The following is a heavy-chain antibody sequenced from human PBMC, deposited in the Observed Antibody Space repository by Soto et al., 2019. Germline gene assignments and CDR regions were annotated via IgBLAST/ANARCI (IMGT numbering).Heavy chain of an antibody. D-gene: IGHD5-18*01. CDR3: ARSAWIQLWLTSGMDV. J-gene: IGHJ6*02. CDR2: ISSSSTI. V-gene: IGHV3-48*02. CDR1: GFTFSSYS. Sequence: GGSLRLSCAASGFTFSSYSMNWVRQAPGKGLEWVSYISSSSTIYYADSVKGRFTISRDNAKNSLYLQMNSLRDEDTAVYYCARSAWIQLWLTSGMDVWGQGTTVTVSS.